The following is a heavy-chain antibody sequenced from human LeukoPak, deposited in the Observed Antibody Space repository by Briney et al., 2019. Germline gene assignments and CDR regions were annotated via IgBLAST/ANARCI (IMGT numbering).Heavy chain of an antibody. CDR2: TYYRSKWFN. CDR3: ARDGYCSGGSCRYFDY. J-gene: IGHJ4*02. Sequence: SQTLSLTCAISGDSVSSNSAAWNWIRQSPSRGLEWLGRTYYRSKWFNDYAVSVKGRITINPDTSKNQFSLQLNSVTPEDTALYFCARDGYCSGGSCRYFDYWGQGTLVTVSS. D-gene: IGHD2-15*01. V-gene: IGHV6-1*01. CDR1: GDSVSSNSAA.